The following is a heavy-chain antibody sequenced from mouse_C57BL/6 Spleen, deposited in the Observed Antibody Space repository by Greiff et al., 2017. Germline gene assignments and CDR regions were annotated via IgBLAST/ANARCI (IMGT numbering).Heavy chain of an antibody. V-gene: IGHV1-82*01. CDR1: GYAFSSSW. J-gene: IGHJ3*01. Sequence: QVQLKESGPELVKPGASVKISCKASGYAFSSSWMHWVKQRPGKGLEWIGRIYPGDGDTNYNGKFKGKATLTADKSSSTAYMQLSSLTSEDSAVYFCARERNDDDNDVAWFAYWGQGTRVTVSA. CDR2: IYPGDGDT. CDR3: ARERNDDDNDVAWFAY. D-gene: IGHD2-4*01.